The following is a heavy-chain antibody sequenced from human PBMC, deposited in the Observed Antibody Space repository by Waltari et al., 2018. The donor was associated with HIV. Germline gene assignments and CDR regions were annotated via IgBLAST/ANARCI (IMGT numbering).Heavy chain of an antibody. V-gene: IGHV3-73*01. CDR3: TRLVAAVAGTGY. CDR1: GFTLRGPR. D-gene: IGHD6-19*01. J-gene: IGHJ4*02. Sequence: EVQLVESGGGLVQPGGSLKLSCAASGFTLRGPRMHWVRQDSGKGLEWGGRIRTKANSYATAYAASVKGRFIISRDDSKNMAYLQMNNLKTEDTAVYYCTRLVAAVAGTGYWGQGTLVTVSS. CDR2: IRTKANSYAT.